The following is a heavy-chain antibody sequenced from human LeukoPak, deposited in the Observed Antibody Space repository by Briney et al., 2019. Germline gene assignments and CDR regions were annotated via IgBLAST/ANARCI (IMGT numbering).Heavy chain of an antibody. D-gene: IGHD6-6*01. Sequence: TLSLTCAVYGGSFSGYYWSWIRQPPGKALEWLALIDWDDDKYYSTSLKTRLTISKDTSKNQVVLTMTNMDPVDTATYYCARMTRIAARAFDYWGQGTLVTVSS. CDR2: IDWDDDK. CDR3: ARMTRIAARAFDY. J-gene: IGHJ4*02. CDR1: GGSFSGYY. V-gene: IGHV2-70*01.